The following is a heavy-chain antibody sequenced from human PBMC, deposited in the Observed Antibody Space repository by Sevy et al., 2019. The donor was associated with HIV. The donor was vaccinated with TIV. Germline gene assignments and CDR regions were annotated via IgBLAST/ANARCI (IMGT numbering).Heavy chain of an antibody. D-gene: IGHD6-19*01. CDR3: AGYGRITVAGHTWFDP. Sequence: GGSLRLSCSASGFTFIAFGMTWVRQAPGKGLEWVSGISGGGAATAYADSVKGRFTISRDNSKNTLYLQMNSLTAADTAGYYWAGYGRITVAGHTWFDPWGLGTLVTVSS. CDR2: ISGGGAAT. V-gene: IGHV3-23*01. CDR1: GFTFIAFG. J-gene: IGHJ5*02.